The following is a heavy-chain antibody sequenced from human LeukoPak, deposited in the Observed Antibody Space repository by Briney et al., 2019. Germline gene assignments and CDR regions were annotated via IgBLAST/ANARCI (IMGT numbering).Heavy chain of an antibody. CDR3: ARRTIVEPTAFVFDI. CDR2: IYYSGST. V-gene: IGHV4-39*01. CDR1: SGSISSSTYY. D-gene: IGHD2-2*01. J-gene: IGHJ3*02. Sequence: PSETLSLTCTVSSGSISSSTYYWGWIRQPPGKGLQWIGSIYYSGSTYYNPSLKSRVVISVDTSKNQFSLKLNSVTAADTAVYYCARRTIVEPTAFVFDIWGQGTMVTVSS.